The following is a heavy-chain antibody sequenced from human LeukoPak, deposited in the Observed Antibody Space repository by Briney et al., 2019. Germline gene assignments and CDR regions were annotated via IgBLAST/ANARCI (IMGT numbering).Heavy chain of an antibody. J-gene: IGHJ5*02. Sequence: PSETLSLTCTVSGGSISSYYWSWIRQPPGKGLEWIGYIYHSGSTNYNPSLRSRVTISKNISRTQSSLSLTSVPAADPPGNSCARDQRSIAAENWSAPWGKGTLLTVSS. CDR3: ARDQRSIAAENWSAP. D-gene: IGHD6-13*01. CDR1: GGSISSYY. CDR2: IYHSGST. V-gene: IGHV4-59*01.